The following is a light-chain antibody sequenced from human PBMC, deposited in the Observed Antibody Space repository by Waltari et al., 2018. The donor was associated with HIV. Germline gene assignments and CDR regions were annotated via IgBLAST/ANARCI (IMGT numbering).Light chain of an antibody. CDR2: DAS. CDR1: QDISNN. CDR3: QHYKNLPIT. Sequence: DIQMTQSPSSLSASVGDRVTITCQANQDISNNLNWYQQKPGKAPNLLIFDASILQTGVQSRFSGSGSGTDCTLTISSLQPEDVATYFCQHYKNLPITFGQGTRLEIK. V-gene: IGKV1-33*01. J-gene: IGKJ5*01.